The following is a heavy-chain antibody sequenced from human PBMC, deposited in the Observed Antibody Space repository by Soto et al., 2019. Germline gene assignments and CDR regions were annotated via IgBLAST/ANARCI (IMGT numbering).Heavy chain of an antibody. CDR1: GGSISSGGYY. CDR2: IYYSGST. J-gene: IGHJ4*02. D-gene: IGHD1-20*01. CDR3: AREEPITGTLDY. Sequence: SETLSLTCTVSGGSISSGGYYWSWIRQHPGKGLEWIGYIYYSGSTYYNPSLKSRVTISVDTSKNQFSLKLSSVTAADTAVYYCAREEPITGTLDYWGQGTLVTVSS. V-gene: IGHV4-31*03.